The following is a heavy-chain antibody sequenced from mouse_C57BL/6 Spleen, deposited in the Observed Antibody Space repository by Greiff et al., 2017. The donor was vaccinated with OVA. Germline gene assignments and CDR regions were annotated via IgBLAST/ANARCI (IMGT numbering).Heavy chain of an antibody. V-gene: IGHV8-12*01. CDR3: ARRAPYSDYFDD. Sequence: QVTLKESGPGILQSSQTLSLTCSFSGFSLSTSGMGVSWIRQPSGKGLEWLAHIYWDDAKRYNPSLKSRLTISKDTSRNQVYLKITSVDTADTATYYCARRAPYSDYFDDWGQGTTLTVSS. J-gene: IGHJ2*01. D-gene: IGHD1-1*01. CDR2: IYWDDAK. CDR1: GFSLSTSGMG.